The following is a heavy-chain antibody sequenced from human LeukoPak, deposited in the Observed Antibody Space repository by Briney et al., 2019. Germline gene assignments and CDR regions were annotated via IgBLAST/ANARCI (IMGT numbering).Heavy chain of an antibody. CDR3: ARGVMATIVQFDY. J-gene: IGHJ4*02. V-gene: IGHV4-59*01. CDR1: GGSTSSYY. Sequence: PSETLSLTCTVSGGSTSSYYWSWIRQPPGKGLEWIGCIYYSGSTNYNPSFKSRVTISVDTSKNQFSLKLSSVTAADTAVYYCARGVMATIVQFDYWGQGTLVTVSS. CDR2: IYYSGST. D-gene: IGHD5-24*01.